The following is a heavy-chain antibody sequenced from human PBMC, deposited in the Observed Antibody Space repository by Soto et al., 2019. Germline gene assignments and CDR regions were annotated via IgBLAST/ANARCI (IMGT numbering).Heavy chain of an antibody. D-gene: IGHD5-18*01. CDR2: ITYNGDNT. V-gene: IGHV3-23*01. Sequence: GGSLRLSCAASGFTFCSYAMTWVRQAPGKGLEWVSVITYNGDNTYYADSVKGRFTISRDNSKDTVHLQMNSLRAEDTAVYYCARYIRGPTVFYFDFWGPGVLVTVYS. CDR3: ARYIRGPTVFYFDF. J-gene: IGHJ4*02. CDR1: GFTFCSYA.